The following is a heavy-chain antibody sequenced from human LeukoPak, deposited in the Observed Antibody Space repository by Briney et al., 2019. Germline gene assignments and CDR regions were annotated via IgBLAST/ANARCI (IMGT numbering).Heavy chain of an antibody. Sequence: PSENLSLTCTVSGGSISGFFWSWIRQPPGKGVEWIGSAYYTGGTNYNRSLKSRVTISVVTSKNHFSLKVTSVTAADTAVYYCARVYDYDTSVSDALDIWGRGTMVTVSS. V-gene: IGHV4-59*01. J-gene: IGHJ3*02. CDR1: GGSISGFF. CDR3: ARVYDYDTSVSDALDI. D-gene: IGHD3-22*01. CDR2: AYYTGGT.